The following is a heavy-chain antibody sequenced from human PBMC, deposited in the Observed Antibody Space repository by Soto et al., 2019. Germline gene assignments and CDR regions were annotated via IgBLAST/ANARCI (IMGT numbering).Heavy chain of an antibody. CDR1: GGSINSGGYY. CDR3: ARGVGSPPYFGSGTYECLPRYYYYVNGLDV. J-gene: IGHJ6*02. Sequence: PSETLSLTCAVSGGSINSGGYYWTWIRQHPGKGLEWIGYIYYSGSTYYNPSLQSRVTISEDKSKNQFSLKLSSVTAADAAVYYCARGVGSPPYFGSGTYECLPRYYYYVNGLDVWGQGTKVTVSS. CDR2: IYYSGST. V-gene: IGHV4-31*11. D-gene: IGHD3-10*01.